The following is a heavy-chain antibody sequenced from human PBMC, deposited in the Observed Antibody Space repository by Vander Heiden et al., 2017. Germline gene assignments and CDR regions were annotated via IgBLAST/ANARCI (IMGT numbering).Heavy chain of an antibody. CDR3: AKYSSSWYAFDY. D-gene: IGHD6-13*01. Sequence: QVQLVESGGGLVKPGGSLRLSCAASGFTFSDYYMSWIRQAPGKGLEWVSYISSSSSYTNYADSVKGRFTISRDNAKNSLYLQMNSLRAEDTAVYYCAKYSSSWYAFDYWGQGTLVTVSS. V-gene: IGHV3-11*06. J-gene: IGHJ4*02. CDR1: GFTFSDYY. CDR2: ISSSSSYT.